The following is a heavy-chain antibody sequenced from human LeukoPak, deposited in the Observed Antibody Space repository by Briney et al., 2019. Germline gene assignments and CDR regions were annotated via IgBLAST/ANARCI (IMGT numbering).Heavy chain of an antibody. V-gene: IGHV3-53*01. CDR3: ARDREAWSL. D-gene: IGHD1-26*01. Sequence: PGGSLRLSCAASGFTVSSNYMSWVRQAPGKGLEWVSVIYSVGSTYYADSVKGRITISRDNAKNTLYLQMNSLGAEDTAVYYCARDREAWSLWGQGTLVTVSS. J-gene: IGHJ4*02. CDR2: IYSVGST. CDR1: GFTVSSNY.